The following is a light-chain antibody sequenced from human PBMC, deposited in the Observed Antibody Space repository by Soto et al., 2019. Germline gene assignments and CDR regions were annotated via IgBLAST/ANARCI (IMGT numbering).Light chain of an antibody. V-gene: IGLV1-51*01. Sequence: QSVLTQPPSMSAAPGQKVTISCSGSSSNIGNNFVFWYQQLPGTAPKLLIYDNNKRPSGIPDRFSGSRSGTPATLGITGLQTGDEADYYCETWDSSLSAVVFGGGTKLTVL. CDR1: SSNIGNNF. J-gene: IGLJ2*01. CDR2: DNN. CDR3: ETWDSSLSAVV.